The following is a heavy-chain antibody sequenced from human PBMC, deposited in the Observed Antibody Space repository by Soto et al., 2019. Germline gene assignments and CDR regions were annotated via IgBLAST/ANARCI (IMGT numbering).Heavy chain of an antibody. CDR3: ATDQRGYFIT. V-gene: IGHV3-7*05. CDR2: IKQGGSEK. Sequence: GGSLRLSCAASGFTFSSYWMSWVRQAPGQGLEWVANIKQGGSEKYYVDSVKGRFTISRGNAKKLVYLQMNSLSAEDTAVYYCATDQRGYFITWGQGALVTVSS. D-gene: IGHD1-26*01. J-gene: IGHJ4*02. CDR1: GFTFSSYW.